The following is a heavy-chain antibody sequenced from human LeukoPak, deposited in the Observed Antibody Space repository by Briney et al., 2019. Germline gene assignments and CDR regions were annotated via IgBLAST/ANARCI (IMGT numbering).Heavy chain of an antibody. J-gene: IGHJ6*02. CDR3: ATVNWIPYYYGMDV. CDR1: GYTLTELS. D-gene: IGHD1-1*01. CDR2: FDPEDGET. V-gene: IGHV1-24*01. Sequence: ASVKVSCKFSGYTLTELSMHWVRQAPGKGLEWMGGFDPEDGETIYAQKFQGRVTMTEDTSTDTAYMELSSLRSEDTAVYYCATVNWIPYYYGMDVWGQGTTVTVSS.